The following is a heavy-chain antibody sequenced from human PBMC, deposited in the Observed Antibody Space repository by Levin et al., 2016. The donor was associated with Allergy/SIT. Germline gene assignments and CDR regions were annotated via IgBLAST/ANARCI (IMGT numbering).Heavy chain of an antibody. CDR3: ARRYFDY. CDR2: IKQDGSEI. Sequence: GESLKISCAASGFTFSDYWMQWVRQAPGKGLEWVANIKQDGSEIYYADSVKGRFTISRDNARNSLFLQMNSLTVEDTAVYYCARRYFDYWGQGTLVTVSS. V-gene: IGHV3-7*01. CDR1: GFTFSDYW. J-gene: IGHJ4*02.